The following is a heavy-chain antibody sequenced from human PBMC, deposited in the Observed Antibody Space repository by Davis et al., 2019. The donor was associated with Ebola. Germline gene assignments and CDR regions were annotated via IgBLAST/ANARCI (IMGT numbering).Heavy chain of an antibody. V-gene: IGHV3-73*01. CDR2: LRSKANSYAT. Sequence: GESLKISCAASGFTFSGSAMHWVRQASGKGLEWVGRLRSKANSYATAYAASVKGRFTISRDDSKNPAYLQMNSLKTEDTAVYYCAKSSFLARSVAGTGWVHYYYYGMDVWGQGTTVTLSS. CDR3: AKSSFLARSVAGTGWVHYYYYGMDV. D-gene: IGHD6-19*01. CDR1: GFTFSGSA. J-gene: IGHJ6*02.